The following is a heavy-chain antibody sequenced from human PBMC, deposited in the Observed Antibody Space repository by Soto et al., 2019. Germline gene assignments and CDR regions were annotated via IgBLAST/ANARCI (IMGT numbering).Heavy chain of an antibody. D-gene: IGHD1-1*01. Sequence: QVQLQESGPGLVKPSQTLSLTCTVSGGSISSGGYYWSWIRQHPGKGLEWIGYIYYSGSTYYNPSLKSRVTISVDTSKNPFSLKLSSVTAADTAVYYCARTPGTGPIKNYYMDVWGKGTTVTVSS. CDR3: ARTPGTGPIKNYYMDV. CDR1: GGSISSGGYY. J-gene: IGHJ6*03. CDR2: IYYSGST. V-gene: IGHV4-31*03.